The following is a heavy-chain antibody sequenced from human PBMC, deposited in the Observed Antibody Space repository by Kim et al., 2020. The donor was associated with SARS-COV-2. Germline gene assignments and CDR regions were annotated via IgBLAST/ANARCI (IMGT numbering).Heavy chain of an antibody. V-gene: IGHV4-30-2*01. D-gene: IGHD3-10*01. CDR3: ARGYGSGSPYGMDV. J-gene: IGHJ6*02. Sequence: NPALKSRVTISVARSKNQFPLKLSAVTAADTAVYYCARGYGSGSPYGMDVWGQGTTVTVSS.